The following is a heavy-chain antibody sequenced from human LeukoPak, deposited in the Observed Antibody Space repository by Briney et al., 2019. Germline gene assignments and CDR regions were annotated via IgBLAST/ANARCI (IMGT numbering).Heavy chain of an antibody. CDR2: IYYSGST. Sequence: SETLSLTCTVSGGSISSYYWSWIRQPPGKGLEWIGYIYYSGSTNYNPSLKSRVTISVDTSKNQFSLKLSSVTAADTAVYYCARGRDADYGDRNSVYDYYGMDVWGQGTTVTVSS. D-gene: IGHD4-17*01. J-gene: IGHJ6*02. CDR1: GGSISSYY. CDR3: ARGRDADYGDRNSVYDYYGMDV. V-gene: IGHV4-59*01.